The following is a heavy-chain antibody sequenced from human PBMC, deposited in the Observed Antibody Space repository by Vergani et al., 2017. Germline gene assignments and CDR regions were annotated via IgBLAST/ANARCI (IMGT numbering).Heavy chain of an antibody. J-gene: IGHJ4*02. Sequence: VQLVESGGGLVKPGGSLRLSCAASGFTFSDYYMSWIRQAPGKGLVWVSRINSDGSSTSYADSVKGRFTISRDNAKNSLYLQMNSLRAEDTALYYCAKDMVHRLASYYFDYWGQGTLVTVSS. CDR3: AKDMVHRLASYYFDY. D-gene: IGHD3-10*01. CDR1: GFTFSDYY. CDR2: INSDGSST. V-gene: IGHV3-74*01.